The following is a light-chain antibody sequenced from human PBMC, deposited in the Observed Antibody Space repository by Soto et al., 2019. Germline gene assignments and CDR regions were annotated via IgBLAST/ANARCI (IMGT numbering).Light chain of an antibody. J-gene: IGKJ1*01. Sequence: DIVLTQSPLSLPVTPGEPASISCSSSQSLLQSNGYNYLDWYLQKPGQSPQLLIFYGSYRVSGVPDRFSGSGSGTDFTLKIRSVEAEDVGIYYCMQSQQCPPTFGQGTRVEIK. CDR2: YGS. CDR3: MQSQQCPPT. CDR1: QSLLQSNGYNY. V-gene: IGKV2-28*01.